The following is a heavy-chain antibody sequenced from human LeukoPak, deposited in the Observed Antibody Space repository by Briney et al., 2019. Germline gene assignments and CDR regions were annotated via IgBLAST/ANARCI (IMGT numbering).Heavy chain of an antibody. V-gene: IGHV3-11*01. Sequence: GGSLRLSCAASGFTFSDYYMSWIRQAPGKGLEWIAYVGTAGKRIDYAESVRGRFITSRDDAKSSLFLQMDSLTVEDTALYYCAKLVVPAANAVDSWGQGTLVTVSS. J-gene: IGHJ4*02. CDR1: GFTFSDYY. D-gene: IGHD2-2*01. CDR3: AKLVVPAANAVDS. CDR2: VGTAGKRI.